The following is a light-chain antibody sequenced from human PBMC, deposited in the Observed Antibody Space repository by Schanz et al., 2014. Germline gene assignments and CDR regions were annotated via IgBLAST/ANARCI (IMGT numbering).Light chain of an antibody. V-gene: IGKV3-20*01. CDR2: GAS. J-gene: IGKJ2*01. CDR3: QHYGTSPLST. Sequence: EIVLTQSPGTLSLSPGERATLSCRASQTIFSSDLAWYQRKPGQAPRLLIYGASSRATGTPDRFSGSRSGTDFTLTISRLEPEDFAVYYCQHYGTSPLSTFGQGTKVDIK. CDR1: QTIFSSD.